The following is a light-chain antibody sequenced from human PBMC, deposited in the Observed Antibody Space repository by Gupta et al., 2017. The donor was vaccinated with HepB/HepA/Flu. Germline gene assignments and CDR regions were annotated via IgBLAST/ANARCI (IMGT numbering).Light chain of an antibody. CDR3: QQRSDWPPRCS. J-gene: IGKJ2*04. CDR2: DAT. Sequence: EIVLTQSPATLSLSPGERATLSCRASQSVSNYLAWYQQKPGQAPRLLIYDATNRAPGIPARFSGSGSGTDFTLTISSLEPEDFAVYYCQQRSDWPPRCSFGQGTKLEIK. CDR1: QSVSNY. V-gene: IGKV3-11*01.